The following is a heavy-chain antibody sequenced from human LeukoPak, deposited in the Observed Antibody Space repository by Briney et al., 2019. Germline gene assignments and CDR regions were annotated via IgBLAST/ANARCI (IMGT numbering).Heavy chain of an antibody. V-gene: IGHV1-69*04. Sequence: SVKVSCKASGGIFSSYAMSWVRQAPGQGLEWMGRIIPILGIVSYAQKFQGRVTITADKSTSTACMELSSLTSEDTAMYYCARDYYDSSAYPWDAFDVWGQGTMVTVSS. CDR1: GGIFSSYA. J-gene: IGHJ3*01. CDR3: ARDYYDSSAYPWDAFDV. D-gene: IGHD3-22*01. CDR2: IIPILGIV.